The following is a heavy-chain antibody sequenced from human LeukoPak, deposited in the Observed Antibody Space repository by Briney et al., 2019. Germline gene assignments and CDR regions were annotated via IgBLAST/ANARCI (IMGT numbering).Heavy chain of an antibody. CDR1: GFTFSSYA. Sequence: PGGSLRLSCSVSGFTFSSYAMHWVRQAPGKGLEWVSAIGGSGDSTFYTDSVKGRFIVSRDNFKNTLYLQMNSLRAEDTAVYYCAKRNYYDSSGFLFDDWGQGTLVTVSS. CDR3: AKRNYYDSSGFLFDD. J-gene: IGHJ4*02. D-gene: IGHD3-22*01. CDR2: IGGSGDST. V-gene: IGHV3-23*01.